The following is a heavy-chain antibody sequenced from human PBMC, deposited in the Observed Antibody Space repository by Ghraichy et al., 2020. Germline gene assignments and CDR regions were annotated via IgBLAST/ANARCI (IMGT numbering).Heavy chain of an antibody. CDR2: ISESGATT. V-gene: IGHV3-23*01. Sequence: GGSLRLSCAASGFTFGIHAMSWVRQAPGKGLEWVTVISESGATTYYADSVKGRFTFSRDNSKNTLYLQMNSLRVEDTAVYYCAMGSSGTSGEGYWGQGTLVTVSS. CDR1: GFTFGIHA. D-gene: IGHD1-26*01. CDR3: AMGSSGTSGEGY. J-gene: IGHJ4*02.